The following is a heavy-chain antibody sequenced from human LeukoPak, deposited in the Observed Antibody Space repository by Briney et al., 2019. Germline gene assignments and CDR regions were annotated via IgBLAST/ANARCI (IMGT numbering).Heavy chain of an antibody. CDR2: IRSKANSYAT. V-gene: IGHV3-73*01. CDR1: GFTFSGPA. J-gene: IGHJ4*02. D-gene: IGHD6-13*01. Sequence: GGSLRLSCAASGFTFSGPAMHWVRQASGKGLEWVGRIRSKANSYATAYAASVKGRFTISRDDSKNTAYLQMNSLKTEDTTVYYCTRGEQQLIGGFDYWGQGTLVTVSS. CDR3: TRGEQQLIGGFDY.